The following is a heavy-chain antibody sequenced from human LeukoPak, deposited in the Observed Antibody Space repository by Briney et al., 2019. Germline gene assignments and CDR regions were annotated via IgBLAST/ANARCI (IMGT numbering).Heavy chain of an antibody. J-gene: IGHJ4*02. Sequence: PAETLSLTCTASDDSISRDFGTWIRQPPGKGLEWIGYIRYSGRTEYNPSLKRRVTISIQTSKHQFSLKLTSVTAADTAIYYCARLPDVSGWPFDYWGQGILVTVSS. D-gene: IGHD6-19*01. CDR3: ARLPDVSGWPFDY. V-gene: IGHV4-59*01. CDR2: IRYSGRT. CDR1: DDSISRDF.